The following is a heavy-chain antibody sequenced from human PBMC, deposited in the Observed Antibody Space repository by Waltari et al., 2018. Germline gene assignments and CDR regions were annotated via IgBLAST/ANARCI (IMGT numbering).Heavy chain of an antibody. CDR1: GFTFSSYA. CDR3: AKDMREVVVVVAASYYFDY. Sequence: EVQLLESGGGLVQPGGSLRLSCAASGFTFSSYAMSWVRQAPGQGLEWVSAISGSGCSTYYADSVKGRFTISRDNSKNTLYLQMNSLRAEDTAVYYCAKDMREVVVVVAASYYFDYWGQGTLVTVSS. CDR2: ISGSGCST. V-gene: IGHV3-23*01. J-gene: IGHJ4*02. D-gene: IGHD2-15*01.